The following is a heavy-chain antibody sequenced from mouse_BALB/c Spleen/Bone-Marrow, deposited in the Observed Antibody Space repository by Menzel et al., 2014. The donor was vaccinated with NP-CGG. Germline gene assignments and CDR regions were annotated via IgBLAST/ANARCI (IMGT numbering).Heavy chain of an antibody. Sequence: VLLKDSGGGLVQPGRSLRLSCATSGFTFSDYYISWVRQPPGKALEWLGFIRNKAYSDTTEYSASVMGRFTISRDNYQSIRYLQMNLQRAEDSGTYYCSTDNDDDCSGAGTMDYWGQGTSVTVSS. CDR2: IRNKAYSDTT. V-gene: IGHV7-3*02. CDR3: STDNDDDCSGAGTMDY. J-gene: IGHJ4*01. D-gene: IGHD4-1*01. CDR1: GFTFSDYY.